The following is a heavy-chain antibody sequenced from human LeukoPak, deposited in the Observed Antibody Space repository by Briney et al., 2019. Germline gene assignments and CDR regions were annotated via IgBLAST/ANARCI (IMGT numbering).Heavy chain of an antibody. D-gene: IGHD3-3*01. CDR3: ARDGAYYDFWSGYVKSYYYYGMDV. CDR2: IYTSGST. J-gene: IGHJ6*02. Sequence: SETLSLTCTVSGGSISSYYWSWIRQPAGKGLEWIGRIYTSGSTNYNPSLKSRVTMSVDTSKNQFSLKLSSVTAADTAVYYCARDGAYYDFWSGYVKSYYYYGMDVWGQGTTVTVSS. V-gene: IGHV4-4*07. CDR1: GGSISSYY.